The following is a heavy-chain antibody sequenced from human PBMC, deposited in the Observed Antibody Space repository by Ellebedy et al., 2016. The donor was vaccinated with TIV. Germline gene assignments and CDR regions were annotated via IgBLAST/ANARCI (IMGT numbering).Heavy chain of an antibody. CDR1: GFTFTRWW. CDR3: AVGGWFDY. V-gene: IGHV3-7*01. J-gene: IGHJ5*01. Sequence: GESLKISCAGSGFTFTRWWMSWARQAPGKGLEWVANIKEDGTEKYHVDSVKDRFTISRDNAKNSLYLQMNSLRAEDTAVYYCAVGGWFDYWGQGILVTVSS. CDR2: IKEDGTEK. D-gene: IGHD3-10*01.